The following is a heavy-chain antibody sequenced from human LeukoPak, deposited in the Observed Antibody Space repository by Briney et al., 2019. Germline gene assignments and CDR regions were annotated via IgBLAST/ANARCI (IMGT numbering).Heavy chain of an antibody. D-gene: IGHD3-10*01. CDR3: ARGGTFGEPFSRS. CDR1: GGSFSGFY. V-gene: IGHV4-34*01. CDR2: INQSGVT. J-gene: IGHJ4*02. Sequence: SETLSLTCAAYGGSFSGFYWSWIRQSPGKGMEWIGEINQSGVTNYSSSLKSRVTTSADTSKNQFSLKVNSVTAADTAVYYCARGGTFGEPFSRSWGQGTLVTVSS.